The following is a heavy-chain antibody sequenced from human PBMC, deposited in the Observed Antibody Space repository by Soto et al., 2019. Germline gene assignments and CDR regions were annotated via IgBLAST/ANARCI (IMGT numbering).Heavy chain of an antibody. CDR3: ARERPDGSRLDP. V-gene: IGHV4-30-4*01. CDR2: IYYSGST. Sequence: QVQLQESGPGLVKPSQTLSLTCTVSGGSISSGDYYWSWIRQPPGKGLEWIGYIYYSGSTYYNPSLKRRIXLXVHXSKYQFSRKLSSVTAADTAVYYCARERPDGSRLDPWGQGTLVTVSS. D-gene: IGHD6-13*01. CDR1: GGSISSGDYY. J-gene: IGHJ5*02.